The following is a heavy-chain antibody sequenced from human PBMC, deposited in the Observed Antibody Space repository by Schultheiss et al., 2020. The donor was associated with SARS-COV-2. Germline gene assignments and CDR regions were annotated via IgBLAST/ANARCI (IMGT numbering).Heavy chain of an antibody. D-gene: IGHD6-13*01. CDR3: ARGGVYSSSCYDY. Sequence: SETLSLTCAVYGGSFSGYYWSWIRQPPGKGLEWIGEINHSGSTNYNPSLKSRVTISVDTSKNQFSLKLSSVTAADTAVYYCARGGVYSSSCYDYWGQGTLVTVSS. CDR2: INHSGST. J-gene: IGHJ4*02. V-gene: IGHV4-34*01. CDR1: GGSFSGYY.